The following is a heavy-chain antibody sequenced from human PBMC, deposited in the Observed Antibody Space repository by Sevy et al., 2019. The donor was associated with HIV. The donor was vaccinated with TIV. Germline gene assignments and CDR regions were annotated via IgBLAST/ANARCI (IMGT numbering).Heavy chain of an antibody. J-gene: IGHJ6*02. Sequence: GGSLRLSCAASGFTFSSSWVSWVRQAPGRGLEWVASIKQDGSPKYYGVCVKGRFTICRDNAKNSLYRLMNFLRSDDTTVYDWARLRGCSGGSCFFGMDVWGQGTTVTVSS. CDR1: GFTFSSSW. CDR2: IKQDGSPK. D-gene: IGHD2-15*01. V-gene: IGHV3-7*01. CDR3: ARLRGCSGGSCFFGMDV.